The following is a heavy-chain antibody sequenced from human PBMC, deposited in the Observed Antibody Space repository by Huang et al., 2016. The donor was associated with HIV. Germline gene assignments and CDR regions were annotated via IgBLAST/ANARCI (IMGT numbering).Heavy chain of an antibody. Sequence: QVHLVESGGGVVQPGRSLRLSCAASGFTFSGYGMHWVRQAPGKVREWVAVITFDGKNKYYADSVMGRFTVSRDNSQNTVSLQMNTLRAEDTAVYYCAKDNDLYYFDYWGQGTLVTVSS. J-gene: IGHJ4*02. CDR3: AKDNDLYYFDY. CDR2: ITFDGKNK. D-gene: IGHD1-1*01. V-gene: IGHV3-30*18. CDR1: GFTFSGYG.